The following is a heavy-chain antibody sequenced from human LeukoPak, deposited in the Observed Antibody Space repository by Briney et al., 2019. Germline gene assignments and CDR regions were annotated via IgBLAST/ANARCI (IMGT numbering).Heavy chain of an antibody. J-gene: IGHJ6*03. D-gene: IGHD3-3*01. V-gene: IGHV3-53*01. CDR2: IYSGGST. CDR3: ARVPPDFWSGYPALGHMDV. Sequence: GGSLRLSCAASGFTVSSNYMSWVRQAPGKGLEWVSVIYSGGSTYYADSVKGRFTISRDNSKNTLYLQMNSLRAEDTAVYYCARVPPDFWSGYPALGHMDVWGKGTTVTVSS. CDR1: GFTVSSNY.